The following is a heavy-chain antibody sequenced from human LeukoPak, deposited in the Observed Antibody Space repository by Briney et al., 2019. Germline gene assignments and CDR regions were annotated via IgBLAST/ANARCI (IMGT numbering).Heavy chain of an antibody. J-gene: IGHJ5*02. D-gene: IGHD1-26*01. CDR1: GYFITTGHY. CDR3: TRDLLGATGRFDP. V-gene: IGHV4-38-2*02. CDR2: IYYSGST. Sequence: SETLSLTCTVSGYFITTGHYWGWARQPPGKGLEWIGSIYYSGSTYYNPSLKSRVTISVDTSKNQFSLKLSSVTAADTAVYYCTRDLLGATGRFDPWGQGILVTVSS.